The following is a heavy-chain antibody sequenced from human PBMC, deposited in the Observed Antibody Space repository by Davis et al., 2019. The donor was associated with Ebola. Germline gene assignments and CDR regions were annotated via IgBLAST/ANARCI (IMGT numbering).Heavy chain of an antibody. J-gene: IGHJ4*02. V-gene: IGHV4-34*08. CDR3: ATKIPGTTWWPDFNY. CDR1: GFTFGDYA. CDR2: INHSGST. Sequence: ESLKISCPASGFTFGDYAMSWIRQPPGKGLEWIGEINHSGSTNYNPSLKSRVTISLDKSKNQFSLRLSSVTAADTAVYFCATKIPGTTWWPDFNYWGQGTLVTVSA. D-gene: IGHD2-8*02.